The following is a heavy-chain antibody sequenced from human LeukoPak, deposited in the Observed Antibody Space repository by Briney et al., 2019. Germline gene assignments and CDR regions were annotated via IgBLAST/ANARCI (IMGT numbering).Heavy chain of an antibody. J-gene: IGHJ4*02. CDR3: ARGYSTVQQFDY. Sequence: ASVKVSCKASGGTFSSYAISWVRQAPGQGLEWMGGIIPIFGTANYAQKFQGRVTITADESTSTAYMELSSLRSEDTAVYYCARGYSTVQQFDYWGQGTLVTVSS. CDR2: IIPIFGTA. CDR1: GGTFSSYA. V-gene: IGHV1-69*13. D-gene: IGHD4-17*01.